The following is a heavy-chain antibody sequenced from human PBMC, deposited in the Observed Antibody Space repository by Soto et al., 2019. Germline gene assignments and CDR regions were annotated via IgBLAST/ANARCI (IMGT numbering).Heavy chain of an antibody. D-gene: IGHD3-16*01. J-gene: IGHJ4*02. Sequence: ASVKVSCKASGDIFSSYAIIWLRQAPGQGLEWLGGIIPVFGTTNYAEKFQGRVTITADESTNTAYMELSSLRSGDTAMYYCARGGSPYVWFNEFWGQGTLVTVSS. CDR3: ARGGSPYVWFNEF. CDR2: IIPVFGTT. V-gene: IGHV1-69*13. CDR1: GDIFSSYA.